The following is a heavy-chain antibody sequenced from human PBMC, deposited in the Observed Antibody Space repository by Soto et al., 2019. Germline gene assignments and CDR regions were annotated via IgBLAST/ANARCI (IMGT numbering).Heavy chain of an antibody. CDR3: ARNPKGDCGGDCYGYYYYGMDV. Sequence: GGSLRLSCAASGFTVSSNYMSWVRQAPGKGLEWVSVIYSGGSTYYADSVKGRFTISRDNSKNTLYLQMNSLRAEDTAVYYCARNPKGDCGGDCYGYYYYGMDVWGQGTTVTVSS. J-gene: IGHJ6*02. CDR2: IYSGGST. V-gene: IGHV3-53*01. CDR1: GFTVSSNY. D-gene: IGHD2-21*02.